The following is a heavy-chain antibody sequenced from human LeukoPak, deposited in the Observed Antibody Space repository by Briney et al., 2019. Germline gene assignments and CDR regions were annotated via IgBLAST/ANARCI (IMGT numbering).Heavy chain of an antibody. Sequence: PGGSLRLSCAASGFTFSDYYWSWIRQPPGKGLEWIGEINHSGSTKYNPSLKSRVTISGDTSKNQFSLKLRSVTAADTAVYYCARALERYYYDSSGYYAHFDYWGQGTLVTVSS. CDR2: INHSGST. J-gene: IGHJ4*02. V-gene: IGHV4-34*01. CDR1: GFTFSDYY. CDR3: ARALERYYYDSSGYYAHFDY. D-gene: IGHD3-22*01.